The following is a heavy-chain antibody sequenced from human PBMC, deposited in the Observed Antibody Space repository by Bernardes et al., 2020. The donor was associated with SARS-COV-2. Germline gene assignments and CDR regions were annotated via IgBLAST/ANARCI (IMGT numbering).Heavy chain of an antibody. D-gene: IGHD2-2*01. V-gene: IGHV4-31*03. J-gene: IGHJ3*02. CDR3: ARDFRSREHHAFDI. CDR2: IYYSGST. Sequence: SETLSLTCTVSGGSISSGGYYWSWIRQHPGKGLEWLGYIYYSGSTYYNPSLKSRVTISIDTSKNQFSLKLSSVTAADTAVYYCARDFRSREHHAFDIWGQRTMVTVSS. CDR1: GGSISSGGYY.